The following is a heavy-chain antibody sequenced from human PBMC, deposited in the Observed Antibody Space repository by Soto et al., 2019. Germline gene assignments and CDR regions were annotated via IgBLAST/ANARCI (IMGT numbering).Heavy chain of an antibody. Sequence: GASVKVSCKASGGTFSSYAISWVRQAPGQGLEWMGGIIPIFGTANYAQKFQGRVTITADESTSTAYMELSSLRSEDTAVYYCARAAYNWDFSGMDVWGQGTTVTVSS. D-gene: IGHD1-7*01. J-gene: IGHJ6*02. CDR2: IIPIFGTA. CDR3: ARAAYNWDFSGMDV. V-gene: IGHV1-69*13. CDR1: GGTFSSYA.